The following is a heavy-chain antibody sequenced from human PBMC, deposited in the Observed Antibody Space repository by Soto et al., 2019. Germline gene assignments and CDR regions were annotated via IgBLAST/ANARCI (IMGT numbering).Heavy chain of an antibody. Sequence: GGSLRLSCVASGFTLSKYTMSWVRQAPGKGLEWVSVISGSGGSSGPSYADSVQGRFSISRDNTRNTLYLQMNSLRGEDTAMYYCAKARCSTANCYVPEYWGQGTRVTVSS. D-gene: IGHD2-2*01. CDR2: ISGSGGSSGP. CDR3: AKARCSTANCYVPEY. J-gene: IGHJ4*02. V-gene: IGHV3-23*01. CDR1: GFTLSKYT.